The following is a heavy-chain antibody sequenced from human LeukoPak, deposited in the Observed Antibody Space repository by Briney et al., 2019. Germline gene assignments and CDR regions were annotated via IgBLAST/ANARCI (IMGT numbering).Heavy chain of an antibody. V-gene: IGHV4-59*08. J-gene: IGHJ4*02. CDR1: GGSFSSYY. Sequence: SSQTLSLTCTVSGGSFSSYYWSWIRQPPGKGLEWIGYIYYSGSTNYNPSLKSRVTISVDTSKNQFSLKLSSVTAADTAVYYCARHWLDSGTPDRFDYWGQGALVTVSS. CDR2: IYYSGST. CDR3: ARHWLDSGTPDRFDY. D-gene: IGHD3-10*01.